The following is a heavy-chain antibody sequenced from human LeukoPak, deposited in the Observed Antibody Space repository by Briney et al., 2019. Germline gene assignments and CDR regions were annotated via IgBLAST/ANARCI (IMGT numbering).Heavy chain of an antibody. D-gene: IGHD3-10*01. J-gene: IGHJ6*03. Sequence: SVKVSCKASGYTFTSYGISWVRQAPGQGLEWMGGIIPIFGTANYAQKFQGRVTITADKSTSTAYMELSSLRSEDTAVYYCARDQTGYYGSGDYMDVWGKGTTVTVSS. CDR2: IIPIFGTA. CDR3: ARDQTGYYGSGDYMDV. CDR1: GYTFTSYG. V-gene: IGHV1-69*06.